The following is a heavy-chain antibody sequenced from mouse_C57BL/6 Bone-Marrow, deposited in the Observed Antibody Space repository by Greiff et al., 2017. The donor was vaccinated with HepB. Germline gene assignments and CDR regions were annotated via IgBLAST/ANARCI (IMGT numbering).Heavy chain of an antibody. J-gene: IGHJ2*01. CDR2: IHPNSGST. V-gene: IGHV1-64*01. CDR3: ASLYDYDGGY. Sequence: QVQLKQPGAELVKPGASVKLSCKASGYTFTSYWMHWVKQRPGQGLEWIGMIHPNSGSTNYNEKFKSKATLTVDKSSSTAYMQLSSLTSEDSAVYYCASLYDYDGGYWGQGTTLTVSS. CDR1: GYTFTSYW. D-gene: IGHD2-4*01.